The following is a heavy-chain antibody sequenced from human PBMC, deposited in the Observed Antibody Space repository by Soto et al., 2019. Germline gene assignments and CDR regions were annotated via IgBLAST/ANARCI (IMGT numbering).Heavy chain of an antibody. D-gene: IGHD3-10*01. Sequence: ASVKVSCKASGYTFTSYYMHWVRQAPGQGLEWMGIINPSGGSTSYAQKFQGRVTMTRDTSTSTVYMELSSLRSEDTAVYYCARVITTVRGPYYGMDVWGQGTTVTVSS. V-gene: IGHV1-46*01. CDR2: INPSGGST. CDR3: ARVITTVRGPYYGMDV. CDR1: GYTFTSYY. J-gene: IGHJ6*02.